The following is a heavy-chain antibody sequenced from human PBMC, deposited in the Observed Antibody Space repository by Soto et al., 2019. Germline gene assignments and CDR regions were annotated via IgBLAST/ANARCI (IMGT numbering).Heavy chain of an antibody. Sequence: QVQLVESGGGVVQPGRSLRLSCVASGFTFNNYAMHWVRQAPGKGLEWVAVTSYDGNKKNYAESVKGRITISRDNSKNTVSLQMSSLRSDDTAVYYCARDHCGGDCYPPSYYFDYWGQGTLVTVSS. J-gene: IGHJ4*02. V-gene: IGHV3-30-3*01. CDR3: ARDHCGGDCYPPSYYFDY. CDR2: TSYDGNKK. D-gene: IGHD2-21*02. CDR1: GFTFNNYA.